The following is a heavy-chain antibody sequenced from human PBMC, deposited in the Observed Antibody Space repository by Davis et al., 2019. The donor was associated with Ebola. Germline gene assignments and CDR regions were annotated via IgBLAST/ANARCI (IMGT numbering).Heavy chain of an antibody. CDR3: ASLRSGYYGSGSYYFDY. D-gene: IGHD3-10*01. V-gene: IGHV1-2*02. CDR2: INPNSGGT. J-gene: IGHJ4*02. CDR1: GYTFTSYY. Sequence: ASVKVSCKASGYTFTSYYMHWVRQAPVQGLERMGWINPNSGGTNYAQKFQGRVTMTRDTSISTAYMELSRLRSDDTAVYYCASLRSGYYGSGSYYFDYWGQGTLVTVSS.